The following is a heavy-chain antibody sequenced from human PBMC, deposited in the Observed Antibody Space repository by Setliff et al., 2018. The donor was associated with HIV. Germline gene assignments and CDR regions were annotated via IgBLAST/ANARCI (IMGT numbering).Heavy chain of an antibody. J-gene: IGHJ4*02. CDR2: IIYHGTT. Sequence: SETLSLTCTVSGYSIGSGYYWGWSRQTPERGLEWIGSIIYHGTTYINPSLKGRVSMSLDTSKNQFSLTLTSVTAADTAVYYCARGARRGRGIPQGYWGQGTLVTVSS. CDR3: ARGARRGRGIPQGY. CDR1: GYSIGSGYY. D-gene: IGHD1-26*01. V-gene: IGHV4-38-2*02.